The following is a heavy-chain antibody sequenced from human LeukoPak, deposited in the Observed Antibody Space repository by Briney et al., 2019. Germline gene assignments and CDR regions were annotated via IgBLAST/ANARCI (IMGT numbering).Heavy chain of an antibody. CDR2: ISSDGSST. V-gene: IGHV3-74*03. Sequence: GGSLRLSCAASGFTFRNHGMHWVRQTPGKGLVWVSRISSDGSSTTYADSVKGRFTISRDNAKNTLYLQMNNLRADDTAVYYCARSQRVTGRSDIDYWGQGTLVIVSS. D-gene: IGHD4-11*01. CDR3: ARSQRVTGRSDIDY. J-gene: IGHJ4*02. CDR1: GFTFRNHG.